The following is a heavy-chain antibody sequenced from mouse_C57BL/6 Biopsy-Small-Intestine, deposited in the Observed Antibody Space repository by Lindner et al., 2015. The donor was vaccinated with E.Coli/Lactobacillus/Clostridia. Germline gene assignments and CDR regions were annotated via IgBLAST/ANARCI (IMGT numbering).Heavy chain of an antibody. Sequence: SVKVSCKAPGYKFSDYYIHWVRQVPGQGLEWMGWINPETGDTAYSQKFQDRVSLSRDTPTETVYMELRSLRSADTATYYCARVRVIAVGGKGRFDSWGQGTLVTVSS. CDR2: INPETGDT. D-gene: IGHD2-12*01. CDR1: GYKFSDYY. CDR3: ARVRVIAVGGKGRFDS. J-gene: IGHJ4*01. V-gene: IGHV14-4*02.